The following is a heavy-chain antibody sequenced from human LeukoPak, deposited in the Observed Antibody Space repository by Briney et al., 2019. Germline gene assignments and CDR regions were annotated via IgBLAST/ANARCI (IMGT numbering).Heavy chain of an antibody. CDR2: MNPNSGNT. CDR1: GYTFTSYD. V-gene: IGHV1-8*01. J-gene: IGHJ2*01. Sequence: ASVKVSCKXSGYTFTSYDINWVRQATGQGLEWMGSMNPNSGNTGYAQKFQGRVTMTRNTSIGTAYMELSSLRSEDTAVYYCARGPYGALHWYFDLWGRGTLVTVSS. D-gene: IGHD3-10*01. CDR3: ARGPYGALHWYFDL.